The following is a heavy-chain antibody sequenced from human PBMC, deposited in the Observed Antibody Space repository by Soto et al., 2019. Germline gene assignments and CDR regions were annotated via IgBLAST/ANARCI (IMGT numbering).Heavy chain of an antibody. Sequence: ASVKVSCKASGYTFTSYGISWVRQAPGQGLEWMGWISAYNGNTNYAQKLQGRVTMTTDTSTSTAYMELRSLRSDDTAVYYCAGSVGGLRRIYYYGMDVWGQGTTVTVSS. CDR3: AGSVGGLRRIYYYGMDV. J-gene: IGHJ6*02. D-gene: IGHD6-19*01. CDR2: ISAYNGNT. CDR1: GYTFTSYG. V-gene: IGHV1-18*01.